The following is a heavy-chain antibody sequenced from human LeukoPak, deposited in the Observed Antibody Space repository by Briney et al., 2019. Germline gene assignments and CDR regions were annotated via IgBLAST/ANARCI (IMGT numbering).Heavy chain of an antibody. J-gene: IGHJ4*02. CDR3: ARDGNPFDY. Sequence: PSETLSLTCTVSGGSINDYYWSWIRQLPGKRLEWIGYVYYTGTTNYNPSLNSRVTISVDTSKNQFSLKLSSVTAADTAMYYCARDGNPFDYWGQGTLVTVSS. CDR1: GGSINDYY. V-gene: IGHV4-59*01. CDR2: VYYTGTT. D-gene: IGHD1-26*01.